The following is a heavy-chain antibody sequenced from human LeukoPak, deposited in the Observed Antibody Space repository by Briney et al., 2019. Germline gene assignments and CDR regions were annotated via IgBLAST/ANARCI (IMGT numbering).Heavy chain of an antibody. V-gene: IGHV4-4*07. CDR2: IYTSGST. J-gene: IGHJ3*02. CDR3: ARDKGDFWSGLDAFDI. CDR1: GGSISSYY. D-gene: IGHD3-3*01. Sequence: PSETLSLTCTVSGGSISSYYWSWIRQPAGKGLEWIGRIYTSGSTNYNPSLKSRVTMSVDTSKNQFSLKLSSVTAADTAVYYCARDKGDFWSGLDAFDIWGQGTMVTVS.